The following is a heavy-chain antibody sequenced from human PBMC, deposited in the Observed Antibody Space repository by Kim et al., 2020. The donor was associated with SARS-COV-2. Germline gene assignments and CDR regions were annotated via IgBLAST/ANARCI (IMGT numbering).Heavy chain of an antibody. CDR3: ARLRSGVGWFDP. J-gene: IGHJ5*02. V-gene: IGHV4-34*13. D-gene: IGHD5-12*01. Sequence: NHPPALKSRLTVAVDTSNTPFSLRLSSVTAADTAVYYCARLRSGVGWFDPWGQGTLVTVSS.